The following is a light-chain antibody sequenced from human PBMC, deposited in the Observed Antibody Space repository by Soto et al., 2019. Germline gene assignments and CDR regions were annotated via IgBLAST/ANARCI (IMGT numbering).Light chain of an antibody. CDR2: DVS. CDR1: SSDVGGYNY. CDR3: SSYTGSYVL. J-gene: IGLJ2*01. Sequence: QSALTQPRSVSGSPGQSVTISCTGTSSDVGGYNYVSWYQHHPGKAPKLMIYDVSKRPSGVPDRFSGSKSGNTASLTISGLQAEDEADYYCSSYTGSYVLFGGGTKLTVL. V-gene: IGLV2-11*01.